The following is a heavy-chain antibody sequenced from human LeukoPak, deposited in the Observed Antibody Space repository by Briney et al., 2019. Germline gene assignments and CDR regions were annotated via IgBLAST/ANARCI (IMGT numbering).Heavy chain of an antibody. CDR1: GGSISSYC. J-gene: IGHJ3*02. D-gene: IGHD2-21*02. CDR3: ARVGDYYRAFDI. CDR2: IYHSGST. Sequence: SETLSLTCTVSGGSISSYCWSWIRQPPGKGLEWIGSIYHSGSTYYNPSLKSRVTISVDTSKNQFSLKLSSVTAADTAVYYCARVGDYYRAFDIWGQGTMVTVSS. V-gene: IGHV4-38-2*02.